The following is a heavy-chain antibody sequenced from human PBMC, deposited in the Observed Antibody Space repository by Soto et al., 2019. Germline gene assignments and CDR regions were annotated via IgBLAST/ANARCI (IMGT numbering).Heavy chain of an antibody. D-gene: IGHD1-26*01. CDR3: ARRPSGSYYSPYYYGMDV. Sequence: ETLSLTCTVSGGSISSSSYYWGWIRQPPGKGLEWIGSIYYSGSTYYNPSLKSRVTISVDTSKNQFSLKLSSVTAADTAVYYCARRPSGSYYSPYYYGMDVWGQGTTVTVSS. V-gene: IGHV4-39*01. CDR2: IYYSGST. J-gene: IGHJ6*02. CDR1: GGSISSSSYY.